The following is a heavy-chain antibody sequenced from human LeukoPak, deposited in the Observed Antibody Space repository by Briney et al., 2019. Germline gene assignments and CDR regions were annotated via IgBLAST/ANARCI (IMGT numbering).Heavy chain of an antibody. CDR2: ISAYNGNT. CDR3: AKSSRNYDSSGLSFW. Sequence: AAGKVCCKGSGYTFTIYGISWLRQPPAQGLECMGWISAYNGNTNYAQYLQGRVTMTTDTSTSTAYMEMRSLRSDDTAVYFCAKSSRNYDSSGLSFWGGQGTLVTVSS. CDR1: GYTFTIYG. V-gene: IGHV1-18*01. D-gene: IGHD3-22*01. J-gene: IGHJ4*02.